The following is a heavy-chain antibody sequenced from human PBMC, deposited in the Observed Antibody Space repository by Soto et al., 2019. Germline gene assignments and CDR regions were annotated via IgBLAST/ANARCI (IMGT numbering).Heavy chain of an antibody. Sequence: QVQLVQSGAEVKKPGSSVKVSCAASGGSLNNYAVSWVRRTPGQGFEWLGEIIPAFGTPNYAQKFQDRVTITADVLTNTVFMELRSLRSEDTAEYYCAREGLRRGALDYWGQGSLVTVSS. CDR3: AREGLRRGALDY. V-gene: IGHV1-69*01. CDR1: GGSLNNYA. D-gene: IGHD6-6*01. J-gene: IGHJ4*02. CDR2: IIPAFGTP.